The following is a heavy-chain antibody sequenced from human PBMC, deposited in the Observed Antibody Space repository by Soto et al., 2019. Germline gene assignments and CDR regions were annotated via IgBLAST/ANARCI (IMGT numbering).Heavy chain of an antibody. Sequence: GGSLRLSCAGSGFTFRSYTMDWVRQAPGKGLEWVSSISSFSGNIFYADSAKGRFTISRDNAKNSLYLQMNSLRVDDTALYYCARAYGGNPIDFWGQGALVTVSS. V-gene: IGHV3-21*06. CDR3: ARAYGGNPIDF. D-gene: IGHD2-15*01. J-gene: IGHJ4*02. CDR1: GFTFRSYT. CDR2: ISSFSGNI.